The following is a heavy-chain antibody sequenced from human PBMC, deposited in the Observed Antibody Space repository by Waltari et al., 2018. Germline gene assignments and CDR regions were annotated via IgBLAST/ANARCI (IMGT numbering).Heavy chain of an antibody. V-gene: IGHV3-30*18. CDR2: ISYDGSNK. J-gene: IGHJ4*02. Sequence: QVQLVESGGGVVQPGRYLELPCEAPGSTFSCCGMHWVRQAPGKGLEWVAVISYDGSNKYYADSVKGRFTISRDNSMNTLFLQMNSLRPEDTAVYYCAKRVGYDDWRLFDDWGQGTLVTVSS. CDR3: AKRVGYDDWRLFDD. D-gene: IGHD5-12*01. CDR1: GSTFSCCG.